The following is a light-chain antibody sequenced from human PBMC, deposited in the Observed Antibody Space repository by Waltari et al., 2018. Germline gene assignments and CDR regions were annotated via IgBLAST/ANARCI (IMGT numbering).Light chain of an antibody. J-gene: IGKJ4*01. CDR2: ATS. Sequence: EIVLTQSPDTLSLSPGETAPLLCRATQILEFGFIAWYQQKPGQAPRPLIFATSSRAPGIPERFSGGGSGTDFTLTISRLAAEDFGVYFCQHYFNSPPTFGGGTKVEIK. CDR3: QHYFNSPPT. V-gene: IGKV3-20*01. CDR1: QILEFGF.